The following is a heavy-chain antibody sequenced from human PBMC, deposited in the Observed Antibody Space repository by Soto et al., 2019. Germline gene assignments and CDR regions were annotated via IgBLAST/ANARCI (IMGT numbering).Heavy chain of an antibody. CDR3: ARSIVVTANNWFDP. D-gene: IGHD2-21*02. CDR2: ISSSSSYI. J-gene: IGHJ5*02. Sequence: GGSLRLSCAASGFTVSSNDMSWVRQAPGKGLEWVSSISSSSSYIYYADSVKGRFTISRDNAKNSLYLQMNSLRAEDTAVYYCARSIVVTANNWFDPWGQGTLVTVS. V-gene: IGHV3-21*01. CDR1: GFTVSSND.